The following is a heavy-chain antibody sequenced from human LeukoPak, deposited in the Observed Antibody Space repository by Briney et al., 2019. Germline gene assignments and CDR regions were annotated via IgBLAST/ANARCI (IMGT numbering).Heavy chain of an antibody. Sequence: PGGSLRLSCAASGFTFSSYEMNWVRQAPGKGLEWVSYISSSSSYIYYADSVKGRFTISRDNAKNSLYLQMNSLRAEDTAVYYCAREQTYYYDSSGYYPDAFDIWGQGTMVTVSS. J-gene: IGHJ3*02. CDR1: GFTFSSYE. CDR3: AREQTYYYDSSGYYPDAFDI. V-gene: IGHV3-21*05. D-gene: IGHD3-22*01. CDR2: ISSSSSYI.